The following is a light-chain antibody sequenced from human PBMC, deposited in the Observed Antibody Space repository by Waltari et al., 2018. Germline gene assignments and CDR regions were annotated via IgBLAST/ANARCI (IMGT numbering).Light chain of an antibody. CDR2: SNN. CDR3: AAWDDSLNGHYV. V-gene: IGLV1-44*01. J-gene: IGLJ1*01. Sequence: QSVLTQPPSASGTPGQRVTISCSGSSSNIGSNTVNWYQQLPGTAPKILIYSNNQRPAGVPDLFSGSRSGTSASLAISGLQSEDEADYYCAAWDDSLNGHYVFGTGTKVTVL. CDR1: SSNIGSNT.